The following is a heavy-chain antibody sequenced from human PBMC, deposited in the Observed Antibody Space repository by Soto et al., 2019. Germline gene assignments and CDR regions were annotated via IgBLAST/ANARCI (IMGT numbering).Heavy chain of an antibody. CDR3: AKDPAPGITMIVEDY. CDR1: GFTFSSYA. V-gene: IGHV3-23*01. Sequence: PGGSLRLSCAASGFTFSSYAMSWVRQAPGKGLEWVSAISGSGGSTYYADSVKGRFTISRDNSKNTLYLQMNSLRAEDTAVYYCAKDPAPGITMIVEDYWGQGTLVTVSS. D-gene: IGHD3-22*01. J-gene: IGHJ4*02. CDR2: ISGSGGST.